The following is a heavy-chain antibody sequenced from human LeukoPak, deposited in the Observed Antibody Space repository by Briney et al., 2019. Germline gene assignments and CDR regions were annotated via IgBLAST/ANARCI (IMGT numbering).Heavy chain of an antibody. CDR2: ISWNSGRI. Sequence: GGSLRLSCAASGFTFDDYAMHWVRQTPGKGLEWVSFISWNSGRIDYADSVKGRFTISRDNAKNTLYLQMNSLRAEDTAVYYCARREVVVAARYYYYYYMDVWGKGTTVTISS. CDR3: ARREVVVAARYYYYYYMDV. J-gene: IGHJ6*03. D-gene: IGHD2-15*01. V-gene: IGHV3-9*01. CDR1: GFTFDDYA.